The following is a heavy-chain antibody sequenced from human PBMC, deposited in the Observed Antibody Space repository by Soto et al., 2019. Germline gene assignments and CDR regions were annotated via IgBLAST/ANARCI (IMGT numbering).Heavy chain of an antibody. J-gene: IGHJ4*02. Sequence: SETLSLTCTVSGGSISSGDYYWSWIRQPPGKGLEWIGYIYYSGSTYYNPSLKSRVTISVDTSKNQFSLKLSSVTAADTAVYYCARETYYDSSGYPPGLVYWGQGTLVTSPQ. CDR2: IYYSGST. V-gene: IGHV4-30-4*01. CDR3: ARETYYDSSGYPPGLVY. D-gene: IGHD3-22*01. CDR1: GGSISSGDYY.